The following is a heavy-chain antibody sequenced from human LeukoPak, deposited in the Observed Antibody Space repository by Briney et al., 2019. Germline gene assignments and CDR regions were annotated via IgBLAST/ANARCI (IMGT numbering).Heavy chain of an antibody. V-gene: IGHV3-7*01. CDR2: IKQDGSEK. CDR1: GFTFSSSW. D-gene: IGHD2-2*01. Sequence: GGSLRLSCTASGFTFSSSWMSWVRQAPGKGLEWVANIKQDGSEKSYVDSVKGRFTISRDDAKTSLYLQMISLRAEDTAVYYCVKDLRGPEGFWGQGTLVIVSS. J-gene: IGHJ4*02. CDR3: VKDLRGPEGF.